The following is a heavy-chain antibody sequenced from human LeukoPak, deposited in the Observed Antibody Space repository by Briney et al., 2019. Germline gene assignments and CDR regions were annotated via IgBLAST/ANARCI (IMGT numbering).Heavy chain of an antibody. J-gene: IGHJ4*02. Sequence: SETLSLTCTVSGGSISNYYWSWIRQPPGKGLEWIGSIYYSGSTYYNPSLKSRVTISVDTSKNQFSLKLSSVTAADTAVYYCANENAAAYPYWGQGTLVTVSS. CDR2: IYYSGST. CDR1: GGSISNYY. CDR3: ANENAAAYPY. D-gene: IGHD6-13*01. V-gene: IGHV4-59*05.